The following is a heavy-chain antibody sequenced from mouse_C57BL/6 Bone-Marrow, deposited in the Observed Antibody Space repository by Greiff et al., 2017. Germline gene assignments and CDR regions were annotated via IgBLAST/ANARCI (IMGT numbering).Heavy chain of an antibody. CDR1: GYTFTSYG. V-gene: IGHV1-81*01. CDR3: ARGEAVVATKWCVDV. D-gene: IGHD1-1*01. Sequence: QVQLQQSGAELARPGASVKLSCKASGYTFTSYGISWVKQRTGQGLEWIGEIYPRSGNTYYNEKFKGKATLTADKSSSTAYMELRSLTSEDSAVYFCARGEAVVATKWCVDVWGTGTTVTVSA. J-gene: IGHJ1*03. CDR2: IYPRSGNT.